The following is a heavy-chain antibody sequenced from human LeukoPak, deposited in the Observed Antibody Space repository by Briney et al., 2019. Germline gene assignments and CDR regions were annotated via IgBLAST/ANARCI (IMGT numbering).Heavy chain of an antibody. Sequence: PGGSLRLSCAASGFNFNSYAVHWVRQAPGKGLEWVAFISYDGSNRNHADSVKGRFTISRDTSKTTLYLQMNSLRAEDTAVYYCATELRIVSWGVDAFDIWGQGAMVTVCS. CDR2: ISYDGSNR. V-gene: IGHV3-30*04. CDR3: ATELRIVSWGVDAFDI. D-gene: IGHD3-16*01. J-gene: IGHJ3*02. CDR1: GFNFNSYA.